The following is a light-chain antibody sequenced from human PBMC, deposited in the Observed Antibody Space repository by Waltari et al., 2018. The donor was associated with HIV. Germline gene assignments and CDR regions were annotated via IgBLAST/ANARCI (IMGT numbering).Light chain of an antibody. J-gene: IGKJ1*01. CDR2: AAS. CDR1: QSISSY. Sequence: DIQMTQSPSSLSASVGDRATITCRASQSISSYLNWYQQKPGKAPKLLIYAASSLQSEVPSRFSGSGSGTDFTLTISSLQPEDFATYYCQQSYSTPPTFGQGTKVEIK. V-gene: IGKV1-39*01. CDR3: QQSYSTPPT.